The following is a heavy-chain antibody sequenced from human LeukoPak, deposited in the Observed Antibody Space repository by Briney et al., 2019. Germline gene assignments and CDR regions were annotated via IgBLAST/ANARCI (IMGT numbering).Heavy chain of an antibody. CDR3: ASSWSFDY. CDR1: GFTFSSYG. CDR2: ISYDGSNK. D-gene: IGHD6-13*01. Sequence: GGSLRLSCAASGFTFSSYGMHWVRQAPGKGLEWVAVISYDGSNKYYADSVKGRFTISRDNSKNTLYLQMNSLRAEDTAVYYCASSWSFDYWGQGTLVTVSS. V-gene: IGHV3-30*03. J-gene: IGHJ4*02.